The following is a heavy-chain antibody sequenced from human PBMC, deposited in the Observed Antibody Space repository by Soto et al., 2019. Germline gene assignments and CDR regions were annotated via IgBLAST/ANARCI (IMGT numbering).Heavy chain of an antibody. CDR3: ARDYGHDCSGGNCYFYF. CDR2: IIPLFGTA. J-gene: IGHJ4*02. V-gene: IGHV1-69*01. D-gene: IGHD2-15*01. Sequence: QVQLVQSGAEVKKPGSSVKVSCKASGGTFSRYGINWVRQAPGHGLEWMGGIIPLFGTANYAQKFKGRVTITADESTSTAHMELRSLRSEDTAVYYCARDYGHDCSGGNCYFYFWGQGTLVTVSS. CDR1: GGTFSRYG.